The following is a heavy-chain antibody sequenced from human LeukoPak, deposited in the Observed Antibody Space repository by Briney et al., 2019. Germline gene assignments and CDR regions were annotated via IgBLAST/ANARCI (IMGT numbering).Heavy chain of an antibody. Sequence: GGSLRLSCAASGFTFSSYSMNWVRQAPGKGLEWVSSISSSSSYIYYADSVKGRFTISRDNAKNSLYLQMNSLRAEDTAVYYCARAESVTYYDFWSASYYFDYWGQGTLVTVSS. CDR3: ARAESVTYYDFWSASYYFDY. D-gene: IGHD3-3*01. CDR2: ISSSSSYI. J-gene: IGHJ4*02. V-gene: IGHV3-21*01. CDR1: GFTFSSYS.